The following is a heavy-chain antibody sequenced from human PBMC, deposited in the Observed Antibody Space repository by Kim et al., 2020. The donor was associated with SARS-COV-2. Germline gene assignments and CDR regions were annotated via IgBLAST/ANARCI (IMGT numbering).Heavy chain of an antibody. Sequence: SETLSLTCAVYGGSFSGYYWSWIRQPPGKGLEWIGEINHSGSTNYNPSLKSRVTISVDTSKNQFSLKLSSVTAADTAVYYCARGEHERVQLWLFLDWFDPWGQGTLVTVSS. V-gene: IGHV4-34*01. J-gene: IGHJ5*02. D-gene: IGHD5-18*01. CDR2: INHSGST. CDR3: ARGEHERVQLWLFLDWFDP. CDR1: GGSFSGYY.